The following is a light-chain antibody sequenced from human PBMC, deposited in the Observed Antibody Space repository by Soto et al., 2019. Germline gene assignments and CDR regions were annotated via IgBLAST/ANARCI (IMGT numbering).Light chain of an antibody. Sequence: QSVLTQPPSVSGAPGQRVTLSCSGTSSNIGAGYDVHWYHQLPGTAPKLLIFGNNNRPSGVPARFSASRSGTSASLAITGLQAEDEADYYCQSFDTNRRGSVFGGGTKLTVL. CDR2: GNN. CDR3: QSFDTNRRGSV. CDR1: SSNIGAGYD. V-gene: IGLV1-40*01. J-gene: IGLJ3*02.